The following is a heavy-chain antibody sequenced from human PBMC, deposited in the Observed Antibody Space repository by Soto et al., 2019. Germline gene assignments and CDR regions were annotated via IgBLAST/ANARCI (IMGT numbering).Heavy chain of an antibody. V-gene: IGHV4-30-2*01. D-gene: IGHD2-21*02. Sequence: SETLSHTCAVSGGSISSGGYSWSWIRQPPGKGLEWIGYIYHSGSTYYNPSLKSRVTISVDRSKNQFSLKLSSVTAADTAVYYCARGVYCDGDRRRVFDPPAQRTLVPVAA. CDR2: IYHSGST. CDR1: GGSISSGGYS. J-gene: IGHJ5*02. CDR3: ARGVYCDGDRRRVFDP.